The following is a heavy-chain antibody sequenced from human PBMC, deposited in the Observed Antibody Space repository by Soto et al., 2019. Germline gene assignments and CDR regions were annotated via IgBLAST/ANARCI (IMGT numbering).Heavy chain of an antibody. Sequence: XVKVSCNPSGYTFTNYYIHWVRQAPGQGLEWMGIINPSTGSTTYAQKFQGRVTLTRDTSTSTAYMELSSLRSEDTAVYYCAAKGSSGWRNNWFDPWGQGTLVT. CDR1: GYTFTNYY. CDR2: INPSTGST. V-gene: IGHV1-46*01. CDR3: AAKGSSGWRNNWFDP. J-gene: IGHJ5*02. D-gene: IGHD6-19*01.